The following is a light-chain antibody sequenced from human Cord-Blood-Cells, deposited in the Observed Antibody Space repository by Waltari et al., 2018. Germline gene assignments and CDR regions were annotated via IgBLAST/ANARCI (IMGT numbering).Light chain of an antibody. Sequence: DRVMTQSPDSLAVSLGVRATIKCKSSQSVLYSLNNKNYLAWYQQKPGQPPKLLIYWASTRESGVPDRFSGSGSGTDFTLTISSLQAEDVAVYYCQQYYSTPTFGQGTKVEIK. CDR2: WAS. J-gene: IGKJ1*01. CDR1: QSVLYSLNNKNY. V-gene: IGKV4-1*01. CDR3: QQYYSTPT.